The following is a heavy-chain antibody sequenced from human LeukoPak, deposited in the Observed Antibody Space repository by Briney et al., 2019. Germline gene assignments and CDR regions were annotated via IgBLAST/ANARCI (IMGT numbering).Heavy chain of an antibody. Sequence: ASVKVSCKASGGTFSSYAISWVRQAPGQGLEWMGGTIPIFGTANYAQKFQGRVTITADESTSTAYMELSSLRSEDTAVYYCASFRDSSSWYPFDYWGQGTLVTVSS. V-gene: IGHV1-69*13. CDR2: TIPIFGTA. CDR3: ASFRDSSSWYPFDY. J-gene: IGHJ4*02. D-gene: IGHD6-13*01. CDR1: GGTFSSYA.